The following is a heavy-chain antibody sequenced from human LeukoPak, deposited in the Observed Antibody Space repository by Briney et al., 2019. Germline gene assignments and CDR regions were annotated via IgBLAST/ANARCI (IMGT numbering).Heavy chain of an antibody. J-gene: IGHJ4*02. CDR1: GYTFTRYD. V-gene: IGHV1-8*03. CDR3: ARVDGSPDY. D-gene: IGHD2-15*01. CDR2: INLNSGNT. Sequence: GASVTVSFTASGYTFTRYDINWVRQATGEGREWMGWINLNSGNTGYAQKFQGRVTITRDTSIRTAYMEVSSLRSEDTAVYYCARVDGSPDYWGQGTLLTVSS.